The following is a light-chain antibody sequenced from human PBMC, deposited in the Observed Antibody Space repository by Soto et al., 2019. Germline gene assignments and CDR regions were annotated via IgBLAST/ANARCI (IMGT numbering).Light chain of an antibody. CDR1: QGISSA. CDR3: HQFNNYPIT. V-gene: IGKV1D-13*01. Sequence: AIQLTQSPSSLSASVGDRVTITCRASQGISSALAWYQQKPGKAPKLLIYDASSLESGVPSRFLGSGSGTAFTLTISSLQPKDFATYYCHQFNNYPITFGQGKRLEIK. CDR2: DAS. J-gene: IGKJ5*01.